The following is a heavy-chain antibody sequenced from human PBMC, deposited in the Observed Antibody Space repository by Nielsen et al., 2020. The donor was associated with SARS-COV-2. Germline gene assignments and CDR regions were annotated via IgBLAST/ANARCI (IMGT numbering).Heavy chain of an antibody. D-gene: IGHD5-24*01. J-gene: IGHJ4*02. Sequence: ASVKVSCKASGYTFTDDYMHWVRQAPGQGPEWMGRNSPNSGGTYYAQKFQGRVTMSRDTSINTAYVELNRLTSDDTAVYYCAPTRITEGYNYPFDYWGQGTLVTVSS. V-gene: IGHV1-2*06. CDR2: NSPNSGGT. CDR3: APTRITEGYNYPFDY. CDR1: GYTFTDDY.